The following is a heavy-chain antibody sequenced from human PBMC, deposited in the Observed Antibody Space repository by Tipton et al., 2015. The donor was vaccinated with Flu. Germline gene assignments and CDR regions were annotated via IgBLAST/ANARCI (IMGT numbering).Heavy chain of an antibody. CDR1: GYGFTRNW. D-gene: IGHD3-16*02. J-gene: IGHJ3*02. Sequence: QLVQSGAEVKKPGDSLKISCQGSGYGFTRNWIGWVRQMPGKGLEWKGIIYPVDSDLRYSPSFQGQVTMSVDKSVNTAYLHWSSLKASDTAMYYCAIRRDYDWVNYRYGNAFDIWGQGTMIFVSS. CDR2: IYPVDSDL. CDR3: AIRRDYDWVNYRYGNAFDI. V-gene: IGHV5-51*03.